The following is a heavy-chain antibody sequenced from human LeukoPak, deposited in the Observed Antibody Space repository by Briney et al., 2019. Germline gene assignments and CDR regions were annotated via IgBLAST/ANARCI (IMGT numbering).Heavy chain of an antibody. Sequence: GGSLRLSCAASGFTFSSYSMNWARQAPGKGLEWVSYISSSSSTIYYADSVKGRFTISRDNAKNSLYLQMNSLRDEDTAVYYCARERDIVGLYYYYYGMDVWGQGTTVTVSS. CDR2: ISSSSSTI. V-gene: IGHV3-48*02. J-gene: IGHJ6*02. CDR3: ARERDIVGLYYYYYGMDV. CDR1: GFTFSSYS. D-gene: IGHD2-15*01.